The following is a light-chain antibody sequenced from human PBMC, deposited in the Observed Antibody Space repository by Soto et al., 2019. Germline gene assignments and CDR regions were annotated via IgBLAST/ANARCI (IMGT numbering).Light chain of an antibody. CDR2: EVS. Sequence: QSVLTQPASVSGSRGQSITISCVGSSSDIGPFNYVSWYQHRPGRAPKLIIFEVSDRPSGVSNRFSGSKSGTRASLTISGLQAEDEADYFCASYSSTDTLYVFGTGTKVTVL. CDR1: SSDIGPFNY. J-gene: IGLJ1*01. V-gene: IGLV2-14*01. CDR3: ASYSSTDTLYV.